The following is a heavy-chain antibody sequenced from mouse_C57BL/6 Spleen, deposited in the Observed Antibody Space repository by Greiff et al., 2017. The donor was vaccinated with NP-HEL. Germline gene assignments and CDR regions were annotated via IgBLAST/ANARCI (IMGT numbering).Heavy chain of an antibody. V-gene: IGHV1-61*01. J-gene: IGHJ4*01. D-gene: IGHD3-1*01. CDR2: IYPSDSET. Sequence: VQLQQPGAELVRPGSSVKLSCKASGYTFTSYWMDWVKQRPGQGLEWIGNIYPSDSETHYNQKFKDKATLTVDKSSSTAYMQLSSLTSEDSAVYYCARSGYSGMDYWGQGTSVTVSS. CDR3: ARSGYSGMDY. CDR1: GYTFTSYW.